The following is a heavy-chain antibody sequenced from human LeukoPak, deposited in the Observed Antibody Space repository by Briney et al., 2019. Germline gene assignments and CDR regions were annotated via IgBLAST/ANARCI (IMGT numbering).Heavy chain of an antibody. D-gene: IGHD3-3*01. CDR1: GYTFTNYA. CDR3: ATFSWLLFAFDI. CDR2: INAGNGYT. Sequence: ASVTVSCKASGYTFTNYAMHWVRQAPGQRLEWMGWINAGNGYTKYSQKFQGRVTITRDTSATTAYMELSSLRSEDTAVYYCATFSWLLFAFDIWGQGTTVTVSS. V-gene: IGHV1-3*01. J-gene: IGHJ3*02.